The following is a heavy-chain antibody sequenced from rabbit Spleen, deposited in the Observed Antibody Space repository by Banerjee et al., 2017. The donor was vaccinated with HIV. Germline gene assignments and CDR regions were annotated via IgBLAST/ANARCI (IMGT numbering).Heavy chain of an antibody. CDR3: ARDTSSSFSSYGMDL. CDR1: GFSFSSNYF. J-gene: IGHJ6*01. V-gene: IGHV1S40*01. CDR2: IYNGDGST. Sequence: QSLEESGGDLVKPEGSLTLTCTVSGFSFSSNYFMCWVRQSPGKGLEWIGCIYNGDGSTYYATWAKGRFTCSKTSSTTVTLQMTRLTAADTATYFCARDTSSSFSSYGMDLWGQGTLVTVS. D-gene: IGHD1-1*01.